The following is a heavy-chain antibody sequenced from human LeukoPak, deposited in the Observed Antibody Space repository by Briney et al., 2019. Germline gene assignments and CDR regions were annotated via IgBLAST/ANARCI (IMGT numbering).Heavy chain of an antibody. J-gene: IGHJ4*02. V-gene: IGHV3-7*01. CDR3: ATHSGTYFDY. Sequence: PGGSLRLSCAASGFTFSNYWMSWVRQAPGKGLEWVANIKQDGSEKYYVDSVKGRFTISRDNAKNSLYLQMNSLRAEDTAVYYCATHSGTYFDYWGQGALVTVSS. D-gene: IGHD6-13*01. CDR1: GFTFSNYW. CDR2: IKQDGSEK.